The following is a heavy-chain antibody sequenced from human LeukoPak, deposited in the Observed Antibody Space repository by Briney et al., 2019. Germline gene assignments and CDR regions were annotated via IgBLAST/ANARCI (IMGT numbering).Heavy chain of an antibody. D-gene: IGHD3-22*01. J-gene: IGHJ5*02. V-gene: IGHV3-30-3*01. Sequence: GGSVTPSCLASGCTFSSYAISWVRQAPGKGLEWVGAILHDGSKKNYADTVQGRLTISTDKSKNTLSLQKNSLRADDTAVYYCGRDGDSSGYVSCDRWGEGTLVTVPS. CDR1: GCTFSSYA. CDR3: GRDGDSSGYVSCDR. CDR2: ILHDGSKK.